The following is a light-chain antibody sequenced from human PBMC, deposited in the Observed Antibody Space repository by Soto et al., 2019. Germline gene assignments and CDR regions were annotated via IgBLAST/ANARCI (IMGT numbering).Light chain of an antibody. Sequence: EVVMTQSPATVSVSQGERTSLSCRASQSVDTNLGWYQKKPGQAPRILISKTSTRATGVPPRFSGSGSGTEFTLTISSLQSEDIAVYYCQHYSNWPLTFGGGTKVDIK. J-gene: IGKJ4*01. CDR2: KTS. CDR3: QHYSNWPLT. V-gene: IGKV3-15*01. CDR1: QSVDTN.